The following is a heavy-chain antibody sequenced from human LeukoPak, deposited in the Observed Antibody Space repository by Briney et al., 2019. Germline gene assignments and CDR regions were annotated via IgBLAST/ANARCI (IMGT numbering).Heavy chain of an antibody. Sequence: GGSLRLSCTASGFTFSDYYMSWIRQAPGKGLEWVSYISSSSSYTNYADSVKGRFTISRDNAKNSLYLQMNSLRAEDTAVYYCARDPPLVGSFDYWGQGTLVTVSS. J-gene: IGHJ4*02. CDR1: GFTFSDYY. D-gene: IGHD1-26*01. CDR3: ARDPPLVGSFDY. V-gene: IGHV3-11*05. CDR2: ISSSSSYT.